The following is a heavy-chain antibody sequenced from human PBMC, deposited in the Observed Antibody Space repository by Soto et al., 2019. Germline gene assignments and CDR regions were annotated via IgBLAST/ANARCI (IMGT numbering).Heavy chain of an antibody. Sequence: DVQLVESGGGLIQPGGSLRLSCEAFGLTVTGTKYVAWVRQAPGKGLEWVSGVYDTDGTYYADSVKGRFTSSRDNSKTIVYLEMNSLRPDDTAIYYCATWRLREHAYDIWGLGTTVTVSS. CDR1: GLTVTGTKY. D-gene: IGHD4-17*01. J-gene: IGHJ3*02. CDR2: VYDTDGT. CDR3: ATWRLREHAYDI. V-gene: IGHV3-53*01.